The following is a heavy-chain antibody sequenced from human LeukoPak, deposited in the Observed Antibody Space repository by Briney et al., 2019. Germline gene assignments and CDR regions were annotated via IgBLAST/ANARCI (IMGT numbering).Heavy chain of an antibody. CDR2: TYYRSRWYY. D-gene: IGHD6-13*01. CDR1: GDSVSSNSAA. J-gene: IGHJ6*02. Sequence: SQTLSLTCAISGDSVSSNSAAWNWIRQSPSRGLEWLGRTYYRSRWYYDYAESVKSRITINPDTSKNQFSLQLRSVSPEDTAVYYCAREVDSHGTLFYYGMDVWGQGTTVTVYS. CDR3: AREVDSHGTLFYYGMDV. V-gene: IGHV6-1*01.